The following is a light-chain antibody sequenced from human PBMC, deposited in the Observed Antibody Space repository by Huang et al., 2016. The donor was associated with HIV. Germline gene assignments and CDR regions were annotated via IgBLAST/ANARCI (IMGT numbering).Light chain of an antibody. V-gene: IGKV3-11*01. CDR2: GAS. CDR1: QNISSF. Sequence: EIVLTQSPATLSLSPGGRATRSCRASQNISSFLAWYQQGAGQAPRLLIYGASNRATGIPARFSGSGSGTDFTLTINNLEPGDFAVYYCQQRFTFGPGTKVDIK. J-gene: IGKJ3*01. CDR3: QQRFT.